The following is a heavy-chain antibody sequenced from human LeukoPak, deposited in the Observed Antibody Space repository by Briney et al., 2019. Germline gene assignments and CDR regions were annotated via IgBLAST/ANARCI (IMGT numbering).Heavy chain of an antibody. V-gene: IGHV3-74*01. CDR1: GFTFSSFW. CDR2: INSDGSST. D-gene: IGHD4-11*01. CDR3: ARDRLTTIGYYYYYMDV. J-gene: IGHJ6*03. Sequence: GGSLRLSCAAPGFTFSSFWMHWVRQAPGKGLVWVSRINSDGSSTSYADSVKGRFTISRDNAKNTLYLQMNSLRAEDTAVYYCARDRLTTIGYYYYYMDVWGKGTTVTVSS.